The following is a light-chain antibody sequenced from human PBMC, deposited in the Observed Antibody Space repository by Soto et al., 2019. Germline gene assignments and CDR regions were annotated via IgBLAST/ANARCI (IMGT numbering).Light chain of an antibody. J-gene: IGLJ2*01. Sequence: QSALTQPASVSGSPGQSITISCTGTSSDVGGYKYVSWYQQHPGKAPKLMIYDVSNRPSGGSNRFSGSKSGNTASLTISGLQAEDEADYYCSSYTSSSTVIFGGGTKLTVL. CDR3: SSYTSSSTVI. CDR2: DVS. CDR1: SSDVGGYKY. V-gene: IGLV2-14*01.